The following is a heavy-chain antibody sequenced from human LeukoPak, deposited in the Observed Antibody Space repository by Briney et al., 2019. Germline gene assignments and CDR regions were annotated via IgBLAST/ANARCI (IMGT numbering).Heavy chain of an antibody. CDR2: ISSSGSTI. Sequence: GGSLRLSCAASGFTFSSYEMNWVRQAPGKGLEWVSYISSSGSTIYYADSVKGRFTISRDNAKNSLYLQMNSLRGEDTAVYYCARDASGSSPLFDSWGQGTLVTVSS. V-gene: IGHV3-48*03. D-gene: IGHD1-26*01. CDR3: ARDASGSSPLFDS. J-gene: IGHJ4*02. CDR1: GFTFSSYE.